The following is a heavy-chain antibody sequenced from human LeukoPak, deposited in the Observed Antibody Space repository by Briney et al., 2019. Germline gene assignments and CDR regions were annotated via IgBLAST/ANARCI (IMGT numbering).Heavy chain of an antibody. CDR2: ISWDGGST. V-gene: IGHV3-43*01. CDR1: GFTFDDYT. D-gene: IGHD1-26*01. J-gene: IGHJ1*01. Sequence: PGGSLRLSCAASGFTFDDYTMHWVRQAPGKGLEWVSLISWDGGSTYYADSVKGRFTISRDNAENSLYLQMNSLRAEDTALYYCAKDIGGSYSDAEYFQHWGQGTLVTVSS. CDR3: AKDIGGSYSDAEYFQH.